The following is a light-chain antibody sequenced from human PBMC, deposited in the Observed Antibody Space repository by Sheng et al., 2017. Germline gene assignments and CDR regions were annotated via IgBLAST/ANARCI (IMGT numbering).Light chain of an antibody. CDR2: GAS. CDR3: HQYGSSPYT. Sequence: EIVLTQSPATLSLSPGERATLSCRASQSVSSYLAWYQQRPGQPPRLLIYGASSRATGVPDRFSGSGSGTDFTLTVNRLEPEDFAVYYCHQYGSSPYTFGQGTKLEI. V-gene: IGKV3-20*01. CDR1: QSVSSY. J-gene: IGKJ2*01.